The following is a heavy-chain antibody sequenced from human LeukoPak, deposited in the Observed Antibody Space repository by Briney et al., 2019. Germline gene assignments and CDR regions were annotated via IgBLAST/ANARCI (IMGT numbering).Heavy chain of an antibody. CDR1: GYSFTSYW. D-gene: IGHD2-2*01. CDR2: IYPGDSDT. J-gene: IGHJ5*02. CDR3: ARRRYCSSTSCARMGGNWFDP. V-gene: IGHV5-51*01. Sequence: GESLKISCKGPGYSFTSYWIGWVRQMPGKGLEWMGIIYPGDSDTRYSPSFQGQVTISADKSISTAYLQWSSLKASDTAMYYCARRRYCSSTSCARMGGNWFDPWGQGTLVTVSS.